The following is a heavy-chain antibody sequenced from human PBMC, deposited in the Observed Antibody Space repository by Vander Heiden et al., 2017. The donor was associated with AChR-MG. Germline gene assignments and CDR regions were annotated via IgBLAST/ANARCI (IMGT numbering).Heavy chain of an antibody. CDR1: GFTFSTDS. D-gene: IGHD2-8*01. CDR3: AGRYCTNGVCQFDY. CDR2: ISTTSRSI. J-gene: IGHJ4*02. Sequence: EVQLVESGGGLVTPGGSLRLSCAASGFTFSTDSMNWVRQAPGKGLEWVSSISTTSRSIYYADSVKGRFTISRDNAKNSLFLQMSSLRAEDTAVYYCAGRYCTNGVCQFDYWGQGTLVTVSS. V-gene: IGHV3-21*01.